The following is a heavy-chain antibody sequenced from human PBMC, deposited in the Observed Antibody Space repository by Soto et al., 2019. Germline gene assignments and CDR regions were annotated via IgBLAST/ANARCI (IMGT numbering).Heavy chain of an antibody. Sequence: SETLSLTCTVSGGSISSYYWSWIRQPPGKGLEWIGYIYYSGSTNYNPSLKSRVTISVDTSKNQFSLKLSSVTAADTAVYYCARHTYPSWYYYYYRDVWGKGTTVTVSS. CDR1: GGSISSYY. CDR3: ARHTYPSWYYYYYRDV. CDR2: IYYSGST. V-gene: IGHV4-59*08. J-gene: IGHJ6*03.